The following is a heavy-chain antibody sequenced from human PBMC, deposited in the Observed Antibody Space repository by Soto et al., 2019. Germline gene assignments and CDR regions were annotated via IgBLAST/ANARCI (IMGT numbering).Heavy chain of an antibody. CDR3: AREESDFRRPNWFDP. V-gene: IGHV4-31*03. Sequence: QVQLQESGPGLVKPSQTLSLTGTVSGGSISGGAYYWSWIRQHPGKGLEWIGYIFYTGSTFYNPSLKSRVAISVDTSKNQFSLKLNSVTAADTAVYYCAREESDFRRPNWFDPWGQGTLVTVSS. CDR1: GGSISGGAYY. CDR2: IFYTGST. D-gene: IGHD3-3*01. J-gene: IGHJ5*02.